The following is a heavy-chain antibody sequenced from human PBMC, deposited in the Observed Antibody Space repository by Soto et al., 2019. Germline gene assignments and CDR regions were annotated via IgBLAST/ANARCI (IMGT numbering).Heavy chain of an antibody. CDR1: GGSISSSSYY. J-gene: IGHJ4*02. Sequence: SETLSLTCTVSGGSISSSSYYWGWIRQPPGKGLEWIGSIYYSGSTYYNPSLKSRVTISVDTSKNQFSLKLSSVTAADTAVYYCARQDDIVVVPALKYYFDYWGQGTLVTVSS. CDR2: IYYSGST. CDR3: ARQDDIVVVPALKYYFDY. D-gene: IGHD2-2*01. V-gene: IGHV4-39*01.